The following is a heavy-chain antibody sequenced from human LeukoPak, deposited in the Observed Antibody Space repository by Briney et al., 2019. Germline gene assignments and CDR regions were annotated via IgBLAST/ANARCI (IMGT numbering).Heavy chain of an antibody. V-gene: IGHV3-53*01. J-gene: IGHJ1*01. D-gene: IGHD3-3*01. Sequence: PGGSLRLSCEVSGFPVRSRYMTWVRQPPGKGLECVAVIYSGGTTYHIDSVKGRFTISRDISKSTMYLEMNNLRVEDTATYYCASLEGGPSAGRWGQGTLVIVSS. CDR1: GFPVRSRY. CDR2: IYSGGTT. CDR3: ASLEGGPSAGR.